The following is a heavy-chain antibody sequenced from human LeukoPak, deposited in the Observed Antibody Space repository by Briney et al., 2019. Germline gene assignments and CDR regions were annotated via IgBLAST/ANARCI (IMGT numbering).Heavy chain of an antibody. V-gene: IGHV1-2*02. CDR3: ASHDYDFWSGLDY. Sequence: ASVKVSCKASGYTFTGYYMHWVRQAPGQGLEWMGWINPNSGGTNYAQKFQGRVTMTRDTSISTAYMELSRLRSDDTAVYYCASHDYDFWSGLDYWGQGTLVTVSS. J-gene: IGHJ4*02. D-gene: IGHD3-3*01. CDR2: INPNSGGT. CDR1: GYTFTGYY.